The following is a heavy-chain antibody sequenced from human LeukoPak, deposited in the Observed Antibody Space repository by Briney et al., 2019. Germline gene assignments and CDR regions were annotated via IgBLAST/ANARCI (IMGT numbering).Heavy chain of an antibody. CDR1: GFTLVDYG. Sequence: GGSLRLSCTASGFTLVDYGVGWVRQAPGRGLQWVGFIRGKAYGGTTEYAASVKGRFSISRDDSNTIAYLHMNSLKTEDTAVYYCVRDKDWFYDYWGQGTLVTVSS. CDR3: VRDKDWFYDY. D-gene: IGHD3-9*01. V-gene: IGHV3-49*04. CDR2: IRGKAYGGTT. J-gene: IGHJ4*02.